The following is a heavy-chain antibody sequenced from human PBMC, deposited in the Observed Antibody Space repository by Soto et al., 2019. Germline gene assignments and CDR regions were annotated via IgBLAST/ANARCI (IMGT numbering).Heavy chain of an antibody. CDR1: GFTVSKYW. Sequence: EVQLVESGGGLVQPGGSLRLTCAASGFTVSKYWMSWVRQTSGKGLEWVANMNQDGSDKNYVDSVKGRFTISRDTAKKALYLEMKSLRGDDTAVYYCARGGGNFDQWGQGTLVTVSS. V-gene: IGHV3-7*04. CDR3: ARGGGNFDQ. J-gene: IGHJ4*02. CDR2: MNQDGSDK. D-gene: IGHD3-16*01.